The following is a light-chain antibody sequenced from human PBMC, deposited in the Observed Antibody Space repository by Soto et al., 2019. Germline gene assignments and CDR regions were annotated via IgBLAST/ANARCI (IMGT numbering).Light chain of an antibody. CDR3: QQRRNWPLT. V-gene: IGKV3-11*01. J-gene: IGKJ4*01. CDR2: DAS. CDR1: QSVSSQ. Sequence: EIVLIQSPATLSLSPGERATLSCRASQSVSSQLAWYQQKPGQAPRLLIHDASNRATGIPARFSGSGSGTDFTLTISSLEPEDFAVYYCQQRRNWPLTFGGGTKVEIK.